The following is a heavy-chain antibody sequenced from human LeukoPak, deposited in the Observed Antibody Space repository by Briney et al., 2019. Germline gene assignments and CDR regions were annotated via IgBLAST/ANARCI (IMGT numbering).Heavy chain of an antibody. D-gene: IGHD3-22*01. CDR1: AFSVGSNY. CDR3: ARLLYYDSSGYYQY. J-gene: IGHJ4*02. V-gene: IGHV3-23*01. CDR2: ISGSGGST. Sequence: GGSLRLSCAASAFSVGSNYMTWVRQAPGKGLEWVSAISGSGGSTYYADSVKGRFTISRDNSKNTLYLQMNSLRAEDTAVYYCARLLYYDSSGYYQYWGQGTLVTVSS.